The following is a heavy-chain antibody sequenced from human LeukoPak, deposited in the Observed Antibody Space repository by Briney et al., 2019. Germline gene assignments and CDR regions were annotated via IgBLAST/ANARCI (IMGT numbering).Heavy chain of an antibody. CDR2: IKQDGSEK. D-gene: IGHD3-3*01. Sequence: GGSLRLCCAAAGFTFSSYWMSCVRQAPGKGVGWVANIKQDGSEKYYVDSVKGRFTISRDNAKNSLYLQMNSLRAEDTAVYYCARDPCTYYDFWPGRGGDCYLDYWGQGTLVTVSS. CDR1: GFTFSSYW. V-gene: IGHV3-7*01. CDR3: ARDPCTYYDFWPGRGGDCYLDY. J-gene: IGHJ4*02.